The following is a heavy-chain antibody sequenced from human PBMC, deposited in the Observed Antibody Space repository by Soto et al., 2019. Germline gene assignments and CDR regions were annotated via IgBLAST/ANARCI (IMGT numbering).Heavy chain of an antibody. CDR2: IYYSGST. J-gene: IGHJ6*02. V-gene: IGHV4-39*01. Sequence: QLQLQESGPGLVKPSETLSLTCTVSGGSISSSSYYWGWIRQPPGKGLEWIGSIYYSGSTYYNPSLRSRVTISVDTSTNQFSQKLSSVTAADTAGYYCASPLNYEGMDVWGQGTTVTVSS. CDR3: ASPLNYEGMDV. CDR1: GGSISSSSYY.